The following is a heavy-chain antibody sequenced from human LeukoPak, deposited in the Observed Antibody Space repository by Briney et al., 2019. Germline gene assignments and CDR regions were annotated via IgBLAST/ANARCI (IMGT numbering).Heavy chain of an antibody. Sequence: GGSLRLSCAASGFTFSTYGMHWVRQAPGKWLEWVAVMWYDGSNKYYADSVKGRFTISRDNSKNTLYLQMNSLRAEDTAVYYCANGDYYDSSGYYPFDYWGQGTLVTVSS. CDR3: ANGDYYDSSGYYPFDY. CDR1: GFTFSTYG. CDR2: MWYDGSNK. J-gene: IGHJ4*02. D-gene: IGHD3-22*01. V-gene: IGHV3-33*06.